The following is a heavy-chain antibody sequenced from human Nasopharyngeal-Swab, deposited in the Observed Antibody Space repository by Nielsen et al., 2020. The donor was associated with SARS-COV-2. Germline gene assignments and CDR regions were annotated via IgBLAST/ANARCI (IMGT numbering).Heavy chain of an antibody. J-gene: IGHJ4*02. Sequence: GGSLRLSCAASGFTFSSYWMSWVRQAPGKGLEWVSAISGSGGSTYYADSVKGRFTISRDNSKNTLYLQMNSLRAEDTAVYYCAKDREATYYYGSGCFDYWGQGTLVTVSS. D-gene: IGHD3-10*01. CDR2: ISGSGGST. CDR1: GFTFSSYW. V-gene: IGHV3-23*01. CDR3: AKDREATYYYGSGCFDY.